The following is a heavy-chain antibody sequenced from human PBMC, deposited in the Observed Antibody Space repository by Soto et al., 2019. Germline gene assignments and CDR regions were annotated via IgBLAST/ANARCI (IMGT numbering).Heavy chain of an antibody. J-gene: IGHJ4*02. D-gene: IGHD3-3*01. V-gene: IGHV3-23*01. CDR1: GFTFSSYA. Sequence: GGSLRLSCAASGFTFSSYAMSWVRQAPGKGLEWVSAISGSGGSTYYADSVKGRFTTSRDNSKNTLYLQMNSLRAEDTAVYYCAKDRILGSGFLRNYFDYWGQGTLVTVSS. CDR2: ISGSGGST. CDR3: AKDRILGSGFLRNYFDY.